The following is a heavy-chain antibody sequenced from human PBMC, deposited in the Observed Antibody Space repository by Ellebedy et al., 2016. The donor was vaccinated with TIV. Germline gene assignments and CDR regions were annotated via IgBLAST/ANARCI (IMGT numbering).Heavy chain of an antibody. D-gene: IGHD1-26*01. CDR3: AKARPVKWEFPLDFES. Sequence: GESLKISCAASGFTFSSYAMAWVRQAPGKGPEWVSGIGGGGGTTYYAASVKGRFTMSRDNSRNTLYLQMNSLRPDDTAVYYCAKARPVKWEFPLDFESWGQGSLVAVSS. J-gene: IGHJ4*02. CDR2: IGGGGGTT. V-gene: IGHV3-23*01. CDR1: GFTFSSYA.